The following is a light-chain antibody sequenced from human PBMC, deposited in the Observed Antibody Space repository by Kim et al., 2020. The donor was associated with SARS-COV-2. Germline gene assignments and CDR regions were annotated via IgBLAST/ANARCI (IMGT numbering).Light chain of an antibody. CDR2: AA. CDR3: QKYNSAPFA. Sequence: DIQMTQSPSSLSASVGDRVTIACRASQGIRNYLAWYQQKPGTVPKLLIYAATLQSGVPSRFSGSGSGTDFTLTISSLQPEDVATYYCQKYNSAPFAFGPGTKVDIK. V-gene: IGKV1-27*01. CDR1: QGIRNY. J-gene: IGKJ3*01.